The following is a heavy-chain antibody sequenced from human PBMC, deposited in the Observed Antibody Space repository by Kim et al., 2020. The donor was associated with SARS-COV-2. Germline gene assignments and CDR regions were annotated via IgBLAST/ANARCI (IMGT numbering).Heavy chain of an antibody. J-gene: IGHJ5*02. Sequence: GGSLRLSCAASGFTFSSYSMNWVRQAPGKGLEWVSSISSSSSYIYYADSVKGRFTISRDNAKNSLYLQMNSLRAEDTAVYYCARDGLPKRGYSYGNIVGATYPRGNWFDPWGQGTLVTVSS. CDR3: ARDGLPKRGYSYGNIVGATYPRGNWFDP. CDR1: GFTFSSYS. V-gene: IGHV3-21*01. D-gene: IGHD5-18*01. CDR2: ISSSSSYI.